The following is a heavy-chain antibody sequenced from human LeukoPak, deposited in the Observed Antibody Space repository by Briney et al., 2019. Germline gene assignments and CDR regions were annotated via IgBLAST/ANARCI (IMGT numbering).Heavy chain of an antibody. Sequence: PSETLSLTCAVYGGTLSVYYWSWIRQPPGKGLEWIGEIKEREKTNYNPSLKSRVTISIDTSKNQFSLKLSSMPAANTAVYYCAREGLRNVHNPLGYWGQGTLVTVSP. D-gene: IGHD5-24*01. CDR3: AREGLRNVHNPLGY. J-gene: IGHJ4*02. CDR2: IKEREKT. CDR1: GGTLSVYY. V-gene: IGHV4-34*01.